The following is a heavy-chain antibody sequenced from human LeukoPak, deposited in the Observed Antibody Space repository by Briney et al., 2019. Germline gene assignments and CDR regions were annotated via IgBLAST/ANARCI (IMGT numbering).Heavy chain of an antibody. CDR3: SMDLSGAHDY. J-gene: IGHJ4*02. Sequence: GGSLRLSCVISGFTFSSYWVTWVRQAPGKGLEWVSRVNTDGRTTNYADSVRGRFTISRDNAENALYLQMNSLRVEDTAVYYCSMDLSGAHDYWGQGSVVTVSS. D-gene: IGHD2-2*03. CDR2: VNTDGRTT. V-gene: IGHV3-74*01. CDR1: GFTFSSYW.